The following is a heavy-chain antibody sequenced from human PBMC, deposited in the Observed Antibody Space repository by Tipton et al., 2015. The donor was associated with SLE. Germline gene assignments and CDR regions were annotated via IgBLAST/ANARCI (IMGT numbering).Heavy chain of an antibody. D-gene: IGHD5-24*01. CDR1: GGSFSGYY. CDR2: INHSGST. CDR3: ERKRNGMGT. Sequence: TLSLTCAVYGGSFSGYYWSWIRQPPGKGLEWIGEINHSGSTNYNPSLKSRVTISVDTSKNQFSLKLSSVTAADTAVYYCERKRNGMGTWGQGTMVTVSS. J-gene: IGHJ3*01. V-gene: IGHV4-34*01.